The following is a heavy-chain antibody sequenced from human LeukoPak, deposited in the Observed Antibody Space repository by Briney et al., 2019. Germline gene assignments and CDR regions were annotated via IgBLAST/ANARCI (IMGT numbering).Heavy chain of an antibody. CDR2: IYYSGST. CDR1: GGSISSSSYY. Sequence: SENLSLTCTVSGGSISSSSYYWGWIRQPPGKGLEWIGSIYYSGSTYYNPSLKSRVTISVDTSKNQFSLKLSSVTAADTAVYYRARGLLLWFGESSPHNWFDPWGQGTLVTVSS. V-gene: IGHV4-39*01. D-gene: IGHD3-10*01. CDR3: ARGLLLWFGESSPHNWFDP. J-gene: IGHJ5*02.